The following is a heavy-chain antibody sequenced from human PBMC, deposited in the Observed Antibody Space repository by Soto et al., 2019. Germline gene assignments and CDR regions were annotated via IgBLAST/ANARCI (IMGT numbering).Heavy chain of an antibody. J-gene: IGHJ4*02. Sequence: QVQLVESGGGVVQPGRSLRHSCAASGFTFSSYAMHWVRQAPGKGLEWVAVISYDGSNKYYADSVKGRFTISRDNSKNTLYLQMNSLRAEDTAVYYCAREVGYWGQGTLVTVSS. V-gene: IGHV3-30-3*01. CDR3: AREVGY. CDR2: ISYDGSNK. CDR1: GFTFSSYA.